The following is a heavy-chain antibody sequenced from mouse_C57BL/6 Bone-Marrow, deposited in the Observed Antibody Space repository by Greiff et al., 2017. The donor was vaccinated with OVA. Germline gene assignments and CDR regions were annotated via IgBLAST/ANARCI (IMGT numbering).Heavy chain of an antibody. V-gene: IGHV5-4*03. Sequence: DVMLVESGGGLVKPGGSLKLSCAASGFTFSSYAMSWVRQTPEKRPEWVATISDGGSYTYYPDNVKGRFTISRDNAKNNLYLQMSHLKSEDTAMYYCARMEGDYYGSSYDYAMDYWGQGTSVTVSS. CDR1: GFTFSSYA. CDR2: ISDGGSYT. J-gene: IGHJ4*01. CDR3: ARMEGDYYGSSYDYAMDY. D-gene: IGHD1-1*01.